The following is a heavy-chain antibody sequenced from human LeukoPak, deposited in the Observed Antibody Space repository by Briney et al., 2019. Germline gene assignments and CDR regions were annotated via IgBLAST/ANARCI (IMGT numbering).Heavy chain of an antibody. Sequence: ASVKVSCKASGYTFTTYGITWVRQAPGQGLEWMGWISTYNGNTNYAQKLQGRVTMTRDTSTSTAYMVLGSLRSEDTAVYYCARAAGSLIYYYYMDVWGKGTTVTVSS. CDR2: ISTYNGNT. D-gene: IGHD6-19*01. CDR3: ARAAGSLIYYYYMDV. V-gene: IGHV1-18*01. CDR1: GYTFTTYG. J-gene: IGHJ6*03.